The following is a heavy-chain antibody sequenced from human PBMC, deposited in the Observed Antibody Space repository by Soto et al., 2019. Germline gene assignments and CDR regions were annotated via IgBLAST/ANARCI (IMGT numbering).Heavy chain of an antibody. CDR1: VYTVVSYG. CDR3: ARGPRITIFGVVIIPDY. J-gene: IGHJ4*02. D-gene: IGHD3-3*01. V-gene: IGHV1-18*01. Sequence: VSCKASVYTVVSYGISRVRRAPRQSREWMGWVSAYNGNTNYAQKLQGRVTMTTDTSTSTAYMELRSLRSDDTAVYYCARGPRITIFGVVIIPDYWGQGTLVTVSS. CDR2: VSAYNGNT.